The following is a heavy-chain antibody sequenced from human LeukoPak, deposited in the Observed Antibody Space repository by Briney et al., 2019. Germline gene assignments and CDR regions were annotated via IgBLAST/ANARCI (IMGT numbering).Heavy chain of an antibody. CDR2: IIPILGIA. Sequence: SVKVSCKASGGTFSSYAISWVRQAPGQGLEWMGRIIPILGIANYAQKFQGRVTITADKSTSTAYMELSSLRSEDTAVYYCARVYSSSWCGDYWGQGTLVTVSS. CDR3: ARVYSSSWCGDY. CDR1: GGTFSSYA. D-gene: IGHD6-13*01. J-gene: IGHJ4*02. V-gene: IGHV1-69*04.